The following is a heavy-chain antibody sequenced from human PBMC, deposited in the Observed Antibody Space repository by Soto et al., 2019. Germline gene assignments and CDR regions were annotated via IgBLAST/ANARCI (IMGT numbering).Heavy chain of an antibody. V-gene: IGHV1-69*08. Sequence: QVQLVQSGAEVKKPGSSVKVSCKASGGTFSSYTVSWVRQAPGQGLEWMGRIIPIFGIISYAQKFQDRVTITADKSTSTAYMELSSLRSEDTAVYYCARDHGYCTTIRCYKPFDIWGQGTMVTVSS. CDR2: IIPIFGII. J-gene: IGHJ3*02. D-gene: IGHD2-2*01. CDR3: ARDHGYCTTIRCYKPFDI. CDR1: GGTFSSYT.